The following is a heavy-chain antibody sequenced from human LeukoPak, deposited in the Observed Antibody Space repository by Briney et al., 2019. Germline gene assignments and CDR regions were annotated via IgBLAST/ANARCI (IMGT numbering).Heavy chain of an antibody. D-gene: IGHD4-17*01. Sequence: PGRSLRLSCAASGFTFSSYGMHWVRQAPGKGLEWVAVISYDGSNKYYADSVKGRFTISRDNSKNTLYLQMNSLRAEDTAVYYCVKAFDGDYDDWGQGTLVTVSS. CDR1: GFTFSSYG. CDR3: VKAFDGDYDD. CDR2: ISYDGSNK. J-gene: IGHJ4*02. V-gene: IGHV3-30*18.